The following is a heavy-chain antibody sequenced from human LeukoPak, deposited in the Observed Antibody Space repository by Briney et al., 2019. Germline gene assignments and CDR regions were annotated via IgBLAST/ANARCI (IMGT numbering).Heavy chain of an antibody. CDR2: ISGNGGRT. D-gene: IGHD1-26*01. Sequence: GGSLGLSCAASGFTFSSYAITWVRQAPGKGLEWVSAISGNGGRTYFGDSVEGRFTISRDNSKNTVSLQMNSLRAEDTAVYYCARDHTGNYPYYFDSWGQGTLVTVSS. J-gene: IGHJ4*02. CDR1: GFTFSSYA. V-gene: IGHV3-23*01. CDR3: ARDHTGNYPYYFDS.